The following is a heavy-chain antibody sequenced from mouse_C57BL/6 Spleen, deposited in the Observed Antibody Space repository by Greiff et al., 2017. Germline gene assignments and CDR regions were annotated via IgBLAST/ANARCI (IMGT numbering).Heavy chain of an antibody. CDR1: GFTFSDYG. J-gene: IGHJ3*01. D-gene: IGHD4-1*01. CDR3: AELAH. V-gene: IGHV5-17*01. Sequence: EVQLMEPGGGLVMPGGSLKLSCAASGFTFSDYGMHWVRQAPEKGLEWVAYISSGSSTIYYAYTVKGRFTISRDNAKNTLFLHMTILRSEDTAMYYWAELAHWGQGTLVTVSA. CDR2: ISSGSSTI.